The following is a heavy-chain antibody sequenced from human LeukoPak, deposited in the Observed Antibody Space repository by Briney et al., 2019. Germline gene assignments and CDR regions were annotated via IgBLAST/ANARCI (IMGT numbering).Heavy chain of an antibody. Sequence: GESLEISLKGSGYSFTSYWIGWGRPLPRKGLEWVGIIHIFDSDTRYSPSFQGQVTMSADKSISTAYLQWSSLKASDTAMYYCARSYRSSWSGFDSWGQGTLVTVSS. CDR1: GYSFTSYW. CDR3: ARSYRSSWSGFDS. J-gene: IGHJ5*01. V-gene: IGHV5-51*01. CDR2: IHIFDSDT. D-gene: IGHD6-13*01.